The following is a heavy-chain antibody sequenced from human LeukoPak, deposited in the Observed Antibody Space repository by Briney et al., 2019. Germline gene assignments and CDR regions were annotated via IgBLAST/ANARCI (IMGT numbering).Heavy chain of an antibody. Sequence: NPGGSLRLSCAASGFTFSLSWMHWVRQAPGKGLEWVSSINYDAWSRTYADSVKGRLTISRDNAESTLFLQMNSLRVEDSAIYSCVRGAGPGTPFDWGQGILVTVSS. CDR3: VRGAGPGTPFD. J-gene: IGHJ1*01. D-gene: IGHD1-1*01. CDR1: GFTFSLSW. CDR2: INYDAWSR. V-gene: IGHV3-74*01.